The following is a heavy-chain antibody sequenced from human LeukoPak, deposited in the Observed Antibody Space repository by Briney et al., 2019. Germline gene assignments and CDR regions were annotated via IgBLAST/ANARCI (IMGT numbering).Heavy chain of an antibody. CDR3: AAYCTSSACEEE. J-gene: IGHJ4*02. CDR2: IGSQPNSYTT. V-gene: IGHV3-73*01. D-gene: IGHD2-2*01. Sequence: GGSLRLSCAVSGGSISSSSLRWIRQASGKGLEWVGRIGSQPNSYTTPYAASVKGRFTISRDDSKNTAYLQMNSLKTEDTAVYYFAAYCTSSACEEEWVQGTLVTVSS. CDR1: GGSISSSS.